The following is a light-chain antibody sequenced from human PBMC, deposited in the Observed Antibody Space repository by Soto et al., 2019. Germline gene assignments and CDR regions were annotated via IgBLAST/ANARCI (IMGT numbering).Light chain of an antibody. CDR1: SSDIGNYNY. CDR2: EVS. J-gene: IGLJ1*01. V-gene: IGLV2-14*01. Sequence: QSVLTQPASVSGSPGQSITISCTGTSSDIGNYNYVSWYQQHPGKAPKLMIYEVSNRPSGVSNRFSGSKSGNTASLTISGLQAEDEADYYCSSYTSSSILNDVFGTGTKVTVL. CDR3: SSYTSSSILNDV.